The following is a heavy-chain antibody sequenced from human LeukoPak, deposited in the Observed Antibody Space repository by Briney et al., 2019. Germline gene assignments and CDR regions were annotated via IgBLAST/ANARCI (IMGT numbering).Heavy chain of an antibody. J-gene: IGHJ4*02. CDR1: GGSISSGGYY. D-gene: IGHD6-19*01. CDR2: IYYSGST. CDR3: AREVAGTYQFDS. Sequence: SETLSLTCTVSGGSISSGGYYWSWIRQHPGKGLEWIGYIYYSGSTYYNPSLKSRVTVSLDTSKNQFSLNLSSVTAADTAVYFCAREVAGTYQFDSWGQGTLITVSS. V-gene: IGHV4-31*03.